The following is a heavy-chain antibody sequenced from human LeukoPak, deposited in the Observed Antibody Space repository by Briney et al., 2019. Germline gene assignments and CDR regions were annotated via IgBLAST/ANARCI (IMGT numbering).Heavy chain of an antibody. D-gene: IGHD5-18*01. CDR3: SRDWSTALDY. Sequence: PGGSLRLSCAASGFIVTSNYMNWVRQAPGKGLEWVAVIYSGGATSYADSVKGRFTISRENSKSTPHLQINNLTAEDAAVDYCSRDWSTALDYLGQGTLVTVSS. J-gene: IGHJ4*02. CDR1: GFIVTSNY. CDR2: IYSGGAT. V-gene: IGHV3-53*01.